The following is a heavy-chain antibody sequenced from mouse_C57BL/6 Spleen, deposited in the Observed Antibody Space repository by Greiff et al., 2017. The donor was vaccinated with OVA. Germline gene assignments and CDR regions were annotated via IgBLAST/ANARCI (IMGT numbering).Heavy chain of an antibody. CDR1: GFTFSSYG. V-gene: IGHV5-6*01. D-gene: IGHD2-4*01. J-gene: IGHJ2*01. CDR3: AREDDYAVYFDY. CDR2: ISSGGGYT. Sequence: EVMLVESGGDLVKPGGSLKLSCAASGFTFSSYGMSWVRQTPDKRLEWVATISSGGGYTYYPDSVKGRFTISRDNAKNTLYLQMSSLRSEDTAMYYCAREDDYAVYFDYWGHGTTLTVSS.